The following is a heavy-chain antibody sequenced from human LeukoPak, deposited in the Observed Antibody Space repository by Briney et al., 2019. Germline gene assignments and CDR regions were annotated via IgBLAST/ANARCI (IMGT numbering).Heavy chain of an antibody. D-gene: IGHD4-17*01. J-gene: IGHJ4*02. V-gene: IGHV3-30*18. CDR3: AKRPSDYGDYVSYFDY. Sequence: HSGGSLRLSCAASGFSFISYGMPWVRQAPGKGLEWVGVISDDGRRKDYADSVKGRFTISRDNSKDTLYLQMNSLRAEDTAVYYCAKRPSDYGDYVSYFDYWGQGTLVTVPS. CDR1: GFSFISYG. CDR2: ISDDGRRK.